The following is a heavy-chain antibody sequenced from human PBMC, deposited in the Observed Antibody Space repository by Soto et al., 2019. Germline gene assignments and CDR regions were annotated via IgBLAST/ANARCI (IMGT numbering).Heavy chain of an antibody. D-gene: IGHD2-21*02. Sequence: QVQLQESGPGLVRHSETLSLTCTVSGGSVNSYYWSWIRQTPGKGPEWIGYIFYSGSTNSNPSLKSRASMSVDMSKNQFSLRLSSLTAADTAVYYCARVFPSYCGGDCAYFDSWGQGILVTVSS. J-gene: IGHJ4*02. CDR3: ARVFPSYCGGDCAYFDS. V-gene: IGHV4-59*02. CDR1: GGSVNSYY. CDR2: IFYSGST.